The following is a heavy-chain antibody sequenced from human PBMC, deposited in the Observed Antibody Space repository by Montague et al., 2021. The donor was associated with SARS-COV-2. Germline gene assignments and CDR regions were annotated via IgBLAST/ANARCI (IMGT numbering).Heavy chain of an antibody. CDR1: GFTFSSYA. J-gene: IGHJ3*02. CDR3: AREPPALGDAFDI. CDR2: ISYDGSNK. V-gene: IGHV3-30-3*01. Sequence: SLRLSCAASGFTFSSYAMHWVRQAPGKGLEWVAVISYDGSNKYYADSVKGRFTISRDNSKSTLYLQMNSLRAEDTAVYYCAREPPALGDAFDIWGQGTMVTVSS.